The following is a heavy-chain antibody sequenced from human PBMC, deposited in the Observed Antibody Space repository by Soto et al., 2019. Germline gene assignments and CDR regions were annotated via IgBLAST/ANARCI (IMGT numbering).Heavy chain of an antibody. D-gene: IGHD2-8*01. CDR2: ISAYNGNT. CDR1: GYTFTSYG. J-gene: IGHJ6*03. Sequence: QVQLVQSGAEVKKPGASVKVSCKASGYTFTSYGISWVRQAPGQGLEWMGWISAYNGNTNYAQKLQGRVTMTTDTSTSKAYMELRSLRSDDTAVYYCARIYSHCTNGVCYTENYCTDVWGKGTTVTVSS. V-gene: IGHV1-18*01. CDR3: ARIYSHCTNGVCYTENYCTDV.